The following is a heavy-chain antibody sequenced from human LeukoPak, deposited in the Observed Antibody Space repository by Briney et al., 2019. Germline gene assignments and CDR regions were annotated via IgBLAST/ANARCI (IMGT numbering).Heavy chain of an antibody. Sequence: ASVKVSCKASGYTFTGYYMHWVRQAPGQGLEWMGWINPNSGSTNYAQKFQGRVTMTRDTSISTAYMELSRLRSDDTAVYYCASSGRGGGGYSHDAFDIWGQGTMVTVSS. V-gene: IGHV1-2*02. CDR1: GYTFTGYY. J-gene: IGHJ3*02. D-gene: IGHD3-22*01. CDR3: ASSGRGGGGYSHDAFDI. CDR2: INPNSGST.